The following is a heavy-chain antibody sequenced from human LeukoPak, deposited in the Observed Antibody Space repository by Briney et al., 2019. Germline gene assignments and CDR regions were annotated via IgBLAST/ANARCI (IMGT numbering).Heavy chain of an antibody. CDR2: VDYSGST. J-gene: IGHJ4*02. D-gene: IGHD2-15*01. CDR3: ARGVRYCSGGSCYSGRARRSPFFDY. Sequence: PSVTLSLTCTVSGGSISSTDYFWGWVRQPPGKGPEWIGSVDYSGSTYYNPSLKSRVTISLDTSKNQFSLKLSSVTAADTAVYYCARGVRYCSGGSCYSGRARRSPFFDYWGQGTLVTVSS. V-gene: IGHV4-39*07. CDR1: GGSISSTDYF.